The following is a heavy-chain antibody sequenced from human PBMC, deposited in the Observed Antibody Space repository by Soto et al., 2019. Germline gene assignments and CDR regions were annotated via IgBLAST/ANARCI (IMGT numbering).Heavy chain of an antibody. Sequence: EVQLVESGGGLVQPGGSLRLSCAASGFTFSSYSRNRVRHAPGKGLEWVSYISSSSSTIYYADSVKGRFTISRDNAKNSLYLQMNSLRDEDTDVYYCATDVLRFLESRYYYYGMDVWGQGTTVTVSS. CDR2: ISSSSSTI. D-gene: IGHD3-3*01. CDR1: GFTFSSYS. CDR3: ATDVLRFLESRYYYYGMDV. J-gene: IGHJ6*02. V-gene: IGHV3-48*02.